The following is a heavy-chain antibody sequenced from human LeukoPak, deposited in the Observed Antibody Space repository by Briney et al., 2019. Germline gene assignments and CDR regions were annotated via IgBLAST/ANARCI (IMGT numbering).Heavy chain of an antibody. CDR3: VVGGSPGC. CDR1: GLAFSAYK. V-gene: IGHV3-74*01. Sequence: PGGSLRLSCAVSGLAFSAYKMHWVRQAPRKGLVWVSRISTDGYTTDYADFVQGRFTASRDNTKNTWSLEMNSLRAEDTAVYYCVVGGSPGCWGQGTLVTVSS. J-gene: IGHJ4*02. CDR2: ISTDGYTT. D-gene: IGHD2-15*01.